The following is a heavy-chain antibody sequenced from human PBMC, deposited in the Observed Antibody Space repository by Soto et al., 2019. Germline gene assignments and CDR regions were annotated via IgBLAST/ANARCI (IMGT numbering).Heavy chain of an antibody. J-gene: IGHJ4*02. CDR1: GFSISGYY. V-gene: IGHV4-59*01. D-gene: IGHD5-18*01. Sequence: PSATLSLPCPVLGFSISGYYWSLIRHPPGKGLEWIGYIYYSGTTSYNPSLNSRVAMSVDTSKNQFSLKLSSVTAADTAVYYCARHRYSYGVYYFDYWGQGTRVTVSS. CDR2: IYYSGTT. CDR3: ARHRYSYGVYYFDY.